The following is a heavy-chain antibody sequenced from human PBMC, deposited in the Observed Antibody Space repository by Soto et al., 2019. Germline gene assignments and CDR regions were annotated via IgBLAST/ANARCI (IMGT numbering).Heavy chain of an antibody. CDR1: GDSVSSNSAA. Sequence: QTLSLTCAISGDSVSSNSAACNWIRHSPSRGLEWLGRTYYRSKWYNDYAVSVKSRITINPDTSKNQFSLQLNSVTPEDTAVYYCARGRAAAFNWFDPWGQGTPVTVYS. CDR3: ARGRAAAFNWFDP. V-gene: IGHV6-1*01. J-gene: IGHJ5*02. D-gene: IGHD6-13*01. CDR2: TYYRSKWYN.